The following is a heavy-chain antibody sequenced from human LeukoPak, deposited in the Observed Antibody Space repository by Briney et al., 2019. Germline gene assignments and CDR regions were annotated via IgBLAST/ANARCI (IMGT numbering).Heavy chain of an antibody. CDR2: INPSGGST. D-gene: IGHD3-3*01. CDR1: GYTFSNYY. Sequence: ASVKVSCKASGYTFSNYYMLWVRQAPGQGLEWMGIINPSGGSTSYAQKFQGRVTMTRDTSIVYMELSSLRSEDTAVYYCARGGGVVLRSYMDVWGKGTTVTISS. CDR3: ARGGGVVLRSYMDV. J-gene: IGHJ6*03. V-gene: IGHV1-46*01.